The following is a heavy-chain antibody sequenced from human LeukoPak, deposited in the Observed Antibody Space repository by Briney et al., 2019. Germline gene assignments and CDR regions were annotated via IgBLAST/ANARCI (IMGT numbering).Heavy chain of an antibody. Sequence: GASVKVSCKASGYTFTGYYMHWVRQAPGQGLEWVGWINPKSGGTNYAQKFQGRVTMTSDTSISTAYMELSRLRSDDTAVYYCARATGPSDAFDIWGQGTMVTVSS. D-gene: IGHD2-8*02. J-gene: IGHJ3*02. CDR2: INPKSGGT. V-gene: IGHV1-2*02. CDR3: ARATGPSDAFDI. CDR1: GYTFTGYY.